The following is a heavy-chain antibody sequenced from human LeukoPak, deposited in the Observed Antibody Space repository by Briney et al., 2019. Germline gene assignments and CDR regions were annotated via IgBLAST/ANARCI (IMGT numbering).Heavy chain of an antibody. CDR1: GFTFSDYY. J-gene: IGHJ4*02. Sequence: GGSLRLSCAASGFTFSDYYMIWIRQAPGKGLEWVSYISSSSSRTNYADSVKGRFTISRDDAKNSLYLQMYSLRAEDTAVYYCAKERRTGSGAALDYWGPGTLVTVSS. CDR2: ISSSSSRT. V-gene: IGHV3-11*06. CDR3: AKERRTGSGAALDY. D-gene: IGHD6-19*01.